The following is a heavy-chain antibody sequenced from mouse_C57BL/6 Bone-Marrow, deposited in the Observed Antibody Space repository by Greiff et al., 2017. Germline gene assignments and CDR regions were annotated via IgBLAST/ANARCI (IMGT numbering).Heavy chain of an antibody. D-gene: IGHD1-1*02. CDR2: IHPNSGST. Sequence: VKLQQPGAELVKPGASVTLSCKASGYTFTSYWMHWVKQRPGPGLEWIGMIHPNSGSTNYNEKFKSKATLTVDKSSSTAYMQLSSLTSEDSAVYYCARYYDFDYWGQGTTLTVSS. J-gene: IGHJ2*01. CDR3: ARYYDFDY. CDR1: GYTFTSYW. V-gene: IGHV1-64*01.